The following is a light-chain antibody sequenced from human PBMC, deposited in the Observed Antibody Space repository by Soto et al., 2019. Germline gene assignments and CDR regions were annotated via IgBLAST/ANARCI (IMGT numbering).Light chain of an antibody. CDR1: QSVSSSY. V-gene: IGKV3-15*01. J-gene: IGKJ4*01. CDR2: GAS. Sequence: EIVLTQSPGTLSLSPGERATLSCRASQSVSSSYLAWYQLKPGQAPRLLIYGASSRATGIPARFSGSGSGTEFTLTISSLQSEDFAIYYCQQYNNWLMLSFGGGTKVDI. CDR3: QQYNNWLMLS.